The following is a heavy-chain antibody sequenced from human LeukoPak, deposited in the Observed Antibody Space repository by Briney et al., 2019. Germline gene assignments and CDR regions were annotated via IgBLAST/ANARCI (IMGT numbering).Heavy chain of an antibody. J-gene: IGHJ4*02. V-gene: IGHV3-30-3*01. CDR2: ISFDGNTK. CDR3: AKDETEVYNFDY. CDR1: GFNFGSYA. Sequence: PGGSLRLSCAASGFNFGSYAMHWVRQAPGKGLQWVAVISFDGNTKYYADSVKGRFTISRDNSKNTLYLQMNSLRAEDTAVYYCAKDETEVYNFDYWGQGTLVTVSS. D-gene: IGHD1-14*01.